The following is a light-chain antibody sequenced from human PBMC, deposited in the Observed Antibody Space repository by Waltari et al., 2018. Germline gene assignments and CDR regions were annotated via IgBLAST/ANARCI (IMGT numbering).Light chain of an antibody. CDR1: ASNIGNNL. CDR2: RRD. Sequence: QSVLTQPPSVSGTPGQRVTISCSGSASNIGNNLVNWYQQFPGKAPNLLIYRRDQRPSGAPDRFSGSKSGTSASLAISGLQSEDEADYYCAAWDDSLNGRWVFGGGTKVTVL. J-gene: IGLJ3*02. CDR3: AAWDDSLNGRWV. V-gene: IGLV1-44*01.